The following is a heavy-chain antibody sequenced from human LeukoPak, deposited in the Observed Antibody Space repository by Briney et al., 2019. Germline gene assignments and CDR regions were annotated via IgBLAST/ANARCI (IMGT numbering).Heavy chain of an antibody. D-gene: IGHD3-10*01. Sequence: SETLSLTCAVSDDSMSSHYWSWIRQPPGKGLEWIGYVSYSGSTNYNPSVKSRVTISIDTSKNQFSLNLSSVTAADTAVYYCARLHRSGVYFDYWGQGTLVTVSS. CDR2: VSYSGST. CDR3: ARLHRSGVYFDY. J-gene: IGHJ4*02. CDR1: DDSMSSHY. V-gene: IGHV4-59*11.